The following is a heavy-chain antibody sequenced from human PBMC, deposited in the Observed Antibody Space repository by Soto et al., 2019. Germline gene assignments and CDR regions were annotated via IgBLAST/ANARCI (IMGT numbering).Heavy chain of an antibody. Sequence: PGGSLRLSCAASGFTFSSYLMHWVRQATGKGLVWVSRINSDGSSTSYADSVKGRFTISRDNAKNTLYLQMNSLRAEDTAVYYCARDLLWFGELFSRPYGMDVWGQGTTVTVSS. CDR2: INSDGSST. D-gene: IGHD3-10*01. V-gene: IGHV3-74*01. CDR3: ARDLLWFGELFSRPYGMDV. J-gene: IGHJ6*02. CDR1: GFTFSSYL.